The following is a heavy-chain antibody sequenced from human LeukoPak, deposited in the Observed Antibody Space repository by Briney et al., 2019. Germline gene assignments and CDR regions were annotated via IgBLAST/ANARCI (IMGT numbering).Heavy chain of an antibody. D-gene: IGHD5-12*01. V-gene: IGHV3-30*18. J-gene: IGHJ6*02. Sequence: GRSLRLSCAASGFTFSSYGMHWVRQAPGKGLEWVAVISYDGSNKYYADSVKSRFTISRDNSKNTLYLQMNSLRAEDTAVYYCAKDRLALATYGMDVWGQGTTVTVSS. CDR2: ISYDGSNK. CDR1: GFTFSSYG. CDR3: AKDRLALATYGMDV.